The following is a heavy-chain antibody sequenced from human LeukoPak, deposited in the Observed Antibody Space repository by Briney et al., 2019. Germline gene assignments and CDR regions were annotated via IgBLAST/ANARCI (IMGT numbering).Heavy chain of an antibody. CDR1: GFTFNNFA. J-gene: IGHJ5*01. Sequence: GGSLRLSCAASGFTFNNFAMSWVRQAPGKGLDWVSGLSGSGSSTFYADSVKGRFSISRDNSNSTLYLQMNSLRAEDTAVYYCAKRPKYRNSWIDSWGQGTLVTVSS. D-gene: IGHD2/OR15-2a*01. CDR3: AKRPKYRNSWIDS. CDR2: LSGSGSST. V-gene: IGHV3-23*01.